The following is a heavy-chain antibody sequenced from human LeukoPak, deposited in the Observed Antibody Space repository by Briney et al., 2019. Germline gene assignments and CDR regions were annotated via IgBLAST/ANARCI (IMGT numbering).Heavy chain of an antibody. J-gene: IGHJ4*02. Sequence: GGSLRLSCAASGFTFGSYAMTWVRQAPGKGLEWVSAISGSGSATYYADSVKGRFIISRDNSKNTLYLQMNSLRAEDTAVYYCARPVVPAAWYYFDYWGQGTLVTVSS. CDR2: ISGSGSAT. V-gene: IGHV3-23*01. CDR1: GFTFGSYA. CDR3: ARPVVPAAWYYFDY. D-gene: IGHD2-2*01.